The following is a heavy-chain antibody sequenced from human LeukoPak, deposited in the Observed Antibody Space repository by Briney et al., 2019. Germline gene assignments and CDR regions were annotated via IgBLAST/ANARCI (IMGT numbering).Heavy chain of an antibody. J-gene: IGHJ3*02. CDR2: INPNSGGT. Sequence: GASVKVSCKASGYTFTGYYMHWVRQAPGQGLEWVGWINPNSGGTNYAQKFQGRVTMTRDTSISTAYMELSRLRSDDTAVYYCASSSGWYFAGAFDIWGQGTMVTVSS. D-gene: IGHD6-19*01. CDR1: GYTFTGYY. V-gene: IGHV1-2*02. CDR3: ASSSGWYFAGAFDI.